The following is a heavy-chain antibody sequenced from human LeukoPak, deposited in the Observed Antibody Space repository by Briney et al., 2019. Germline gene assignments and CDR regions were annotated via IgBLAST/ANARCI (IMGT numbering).Heavy chain of an antibody. J-gene: IGHJ4*02. CDR3: ARASSGTYYYFDY. D-gene: IGHD1-26*01. V-gene: IGHV4-39*01. Sequence: SETLSLTCTVSGGSINSSSYYWGWIRQPPGKGLEWIGSIYYSGSTYYNPSLKSRVTISVDTSKNQFSPKLSSVTAADTAVYYCARASSGTYYYFDYWGQGTLVTVSS. CDR2: IYYSGST. CDR1: GGSINSSSYY.